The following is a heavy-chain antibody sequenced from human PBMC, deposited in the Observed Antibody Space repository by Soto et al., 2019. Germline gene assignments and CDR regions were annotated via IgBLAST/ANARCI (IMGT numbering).Heavy chain of an antibody. CDR3: AREEGSVSYPFY. CDR2: INPIFGTA. J-gene: IGHJ4*02. V-gene: IGHV1-69*06. Sequence: QVQLVQSGAEVKKPGSSVKVSCKASGVTFSSYGISWVRQATGQGLEWMGGINPIFGTANYAQKFQGRVTITADKSTSTAYMELSSLRSEDTAVYYCAREEGSVSYPFYWGQGTLVTFSS. CDR1: GVTFSSYG. D-gene: IGHD3-10*01.